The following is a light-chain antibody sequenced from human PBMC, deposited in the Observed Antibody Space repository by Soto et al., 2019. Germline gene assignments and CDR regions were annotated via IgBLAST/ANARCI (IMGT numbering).Light chain of an antibody. Sequence: IVMTQSPVTVSASPGERVSLSCRASQSVDINLAWYQQKPGQAPRLLIYEASTRASDIPSRFSGSGSGTDFTLTISSLQSEDFATYYCQQYDNWPPYTFGPGTQLEI. J-gene: IGKJ2*01. CDR1: QSVDIN. V-gene: IGKV3-15*01. CDR3: QQYDNWPPYT. CDR2: EAS.